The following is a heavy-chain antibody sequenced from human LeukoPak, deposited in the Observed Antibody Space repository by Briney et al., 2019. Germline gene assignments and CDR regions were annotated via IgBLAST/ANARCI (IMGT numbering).Heavy chain of an antibody. CDR2: IRSKAYGGTT. V-gene: IGHV3-49*04. D-gene: IGHD2-15*01. Sequence: GGSLRLSCTASGFNFGEYAMSWVRQAPGKGLEWVGIIRSKAYGGTTEYAASVKGRFTISRDDSKSIAYLQMNSLKTEDTAVYYCITYRSLLYYFDYWGQGTLVTVSS. CDR3: ITYRSLLYYFDY. J-gene: IGHJ4*02. CDR1: GFNFGEYA.